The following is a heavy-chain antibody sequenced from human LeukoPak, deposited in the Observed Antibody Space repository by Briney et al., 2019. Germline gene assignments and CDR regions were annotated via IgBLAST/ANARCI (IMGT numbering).Heavy chain of an antibody. CDR2: IYYSGST. CDR3: ASSSNLSYYYYYYYMDV. J-gene: IGHJ6*03. D-gene: IGHD4-11*01. V-gene: IGHV4-39*07. Sequence: SETLSLTRTVSGGSISSSSYYWGWIRQPPGKGLEWIGSIYYSGSTYYNPSLKSRVTISVDTSKNQFSLKLSSVTAADTAVYYCASSSNLSYYYYYYYMDVWAKGPRSPSP. CDR1: GGSISSSSYY.